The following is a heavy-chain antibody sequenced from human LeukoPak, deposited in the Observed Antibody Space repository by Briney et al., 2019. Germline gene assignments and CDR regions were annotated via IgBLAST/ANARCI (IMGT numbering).Heavy chain of an antibody. CDR3: ARDSTVTTSFDY. D-gene: IGHD4-17*01. Sequence: GGSLRLSCAASGFTFSSYEMNWVRQAPGEGLEWVSYISPGGTTIYYADSVKGRFTISRDNAKNSLYLQMNNLGAEDSAVYYCARDSTVTTSFDYWGQGTLVTVSS. V-gene: IGHV3-48*03. CDR2: ISPGGTTI. CDR1: GFTFSSYE. J-gene: IGHJ4*02.